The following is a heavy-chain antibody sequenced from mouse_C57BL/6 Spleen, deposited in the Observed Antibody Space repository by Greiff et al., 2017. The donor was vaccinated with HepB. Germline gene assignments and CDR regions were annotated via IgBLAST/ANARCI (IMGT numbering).Heavy chain of an antibody. CDR3: AKARDVVYEDAMEY. CDR2: IYPRSGNT. J-gene: IGHJ4*01. D-gene: IGHD2-12*01. V-gene: IGHV1-81*01. Sequence: QVQLQQSGAELARPGASVKLSCKASGYTFTSYGISWVKQRTGQGLEWIGEIYPRSGNTYYNEKFKGKATLTADKSSSTAYMELRSLTSEDAAVYYCAKARDVVYEDAMEYLGQGTSGTVSS. CDR1: GYTFTSYG.